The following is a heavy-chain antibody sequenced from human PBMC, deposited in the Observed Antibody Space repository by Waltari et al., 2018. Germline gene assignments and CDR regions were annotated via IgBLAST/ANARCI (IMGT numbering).Heavy chain of an antibody. Sequence: EVQLLESGGGLVQPGGSLRLSCAASGLTFSSYAMSWVRQAPGKGLEWVSAISGSGGSTYYADSVKGRFTISRDNSKNTLYLQMNSLRAEDTAVYYCAKDSTYSSGWYSLDDAFDIWGQGTMVTVSS. J-gene: IGHJ3*02. D-gene: IGHD6-19*01. CDR3: AKDSTYSSGWYSLDDAFDI. V-gene: IGHV3-23*01. CDR2: ISGSGGST. CDR1: GLTFSSYA.